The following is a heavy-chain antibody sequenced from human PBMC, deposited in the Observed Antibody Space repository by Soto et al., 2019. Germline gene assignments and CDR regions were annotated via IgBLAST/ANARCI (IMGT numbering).Heavy chain of an antibody. J-gene: IGHJ4*02. CDR3: VGGQYYFDY. V-gene: IGHV3-30*03. Sequence: QVQLVESGGGVVQPGNSLRLSCAASGFPFTAYGMHWVREGPGKGLEWVAVISYDGSNKFYADSVKGRFTISRDNSKNTLYLQMNSPRPEDTALYYCVGGQYYFDYRGQGTLVTVSS. D-gene: IGHD3-10*01. CDR1: GFPFTAYG. CDR2: ISYDGSNK.